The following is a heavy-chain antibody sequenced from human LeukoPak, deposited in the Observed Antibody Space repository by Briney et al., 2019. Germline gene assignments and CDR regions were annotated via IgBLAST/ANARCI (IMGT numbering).Heavy chain of an antibody. J-gene: IGHJ6*03. CDR3: ATSSSWSPYYYYYMDV. V-gene: IGHV1-46*01. Sequence: GASAKVSCKASGYTFTSYYMHWVRQAPGQGLEWMGIINPSGGSTSYAQKFQGRVTMTRDTSTSTVYMELSSLRSEDTAVYYCATSSSWSPYYYYYMDVWGKGTTVTVSS. CDR1: GYTFTSYY. D-gene: IGHD6-13*01. CDR2: INPSGGST.